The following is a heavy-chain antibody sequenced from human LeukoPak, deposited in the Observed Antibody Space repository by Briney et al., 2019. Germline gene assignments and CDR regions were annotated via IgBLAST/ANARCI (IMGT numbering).Heavy chain of an antibody. Sequence: GRSLRLSCAASGFTFDDYAMHWVRHAPGKGLEWVSCIIWNSGSKGYGDSVKGRFTISRDDAKNSLYLQMNSLRAEDTALYYCAKDPTDDYVWGSYRPRGYFDYWGQGTLVTVSS. CDR3: AKDPTDDYVWGSYRPRGYFDY. J-gene: IGHJ4*02. V-gene: IGHV3-9*01. D-gene: IGHD3-16*02. CDR1: GFTFDDYA. CDR2: IIWNSGSK.